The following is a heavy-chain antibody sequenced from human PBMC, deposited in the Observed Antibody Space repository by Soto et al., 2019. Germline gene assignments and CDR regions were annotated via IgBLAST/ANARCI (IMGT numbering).Heavy chain of an antibody. D-gene: IGHD2-2*01. V-gene: IGHV3-23*01. CDR1: GFTFSSYG. Sequence: EVQLLESGGGLVQPGGSLRLSCAASGFTFSSYGMSWVRHAPGKGLEWASAISGSGGSTYYADSVKGRFTISRDNSKNTLYLQMNSLRAEDTAVYYCAKGRGYCTSTTCYVGSDYWGQGTLVTVSS. CDR2: ISGSGGST. J-gene: IGHJ4*02. CDR3: AKGRGYCTSTTCYVGSDY.